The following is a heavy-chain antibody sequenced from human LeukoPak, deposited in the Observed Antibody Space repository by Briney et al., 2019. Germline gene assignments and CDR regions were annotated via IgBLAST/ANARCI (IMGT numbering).Heavy chain of an antibody. V-gene: IGHV4-39*07. CDR3: ARKYSGSYFHALDI. Sequence: SETLSLTCTVSGGSISSSSYYWGWIRQPPGKGLEWIGSIYYSGSTYYNPSLKSRVTISVDTSKNQFSLKLSSVTAADTAVYYCARKYSGSYFHALDIWGQGTMVTVSS. D-gene: IGHD1-26*01. CDR2: IYYSGST. J-gene: IGHJ3*02. CDR1: GGSISSSSYY.